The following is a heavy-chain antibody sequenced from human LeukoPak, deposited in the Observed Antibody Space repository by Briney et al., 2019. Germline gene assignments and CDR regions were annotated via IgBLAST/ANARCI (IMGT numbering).Heavy chain of an antibody. CDR2: IGGTGSFIT. D-gene: IGHD5-12*01. CDR1: GFTLSSHG. J-gene: IGHJ4*02. CDR3: ARDLGWLHYED. V-gene: IGHV3-23*01. Sequence: GGTLRLSCTASGFTLSSHGMNWVRQAPGKGLEWVSGIGGTGSFITYYAESVKGRFTVSRDNSKNKLYLQMNSLRADDTAIYYCARDLGWLHYEDWGQGTVVTVSS.